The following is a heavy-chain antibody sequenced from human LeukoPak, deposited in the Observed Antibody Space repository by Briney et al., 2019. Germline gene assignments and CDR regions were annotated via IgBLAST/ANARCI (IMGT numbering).Heavy chain of an antibody. Sequence: GESLKISCKGLGYSFSSYWNAWVRQRPGKGLEWMGIIYPGGSETRYDPSFQGQVTISADSSTSTAYLQWSSLRASDTAMYYCARESRDGYNQNFDHWGQGTLVTVSS. V-gene: IGHV5-51*01. CDR3: ARESRDGYNQNFDH. D-gene: IGHD5-24*01. J-gene: IGHJ4*02. CDR2: IYPGGSET. CDR1: GYSFSSYW.